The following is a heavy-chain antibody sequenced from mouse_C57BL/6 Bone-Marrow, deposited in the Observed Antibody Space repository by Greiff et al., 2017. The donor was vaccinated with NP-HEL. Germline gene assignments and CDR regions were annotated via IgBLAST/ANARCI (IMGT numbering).Heavy chain of an antibody. CDR1: GYTFTDYY. CDR2: INPNNGGT. Sequence: VQLQQSGPELVKPGASVKISCKASGYTFTDYYMNWVKQSHGKSLEWIGDINPNNGGTSYNQKFKGKATLTVDKSSSTAYMELSSLTSEDSAVYYCARSDSNYLDYWGQGTTLTVSS. V-gene: IGHV1-26*01. CDR3: ARSDSNYLDY. J-gene: IGHJ2*01. D-gene: IGHD2-5*01.